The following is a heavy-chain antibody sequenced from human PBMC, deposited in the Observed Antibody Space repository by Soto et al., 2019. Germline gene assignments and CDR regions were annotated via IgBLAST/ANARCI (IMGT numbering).Heavy chain of an antibody. J-gene: IGHJ4*02. CDR2: ISAYNGNT. V-gene: IGHV1-18*01. CDR3: ARDAAIGMNDY. D-gene: IGHD1-20*01. CDR1: GYTFSSYG. Sequence: QVQLVQSGAEVKKPGASVKVSCKASGYTFSSYGISWVRQAPGQGLEWMGWISAYNGNTKYAQKLQGRVTMTTDTSTSTACMERRSLRADDTAVYYWARDAAIGMNDYWGQGTLVTVSS.